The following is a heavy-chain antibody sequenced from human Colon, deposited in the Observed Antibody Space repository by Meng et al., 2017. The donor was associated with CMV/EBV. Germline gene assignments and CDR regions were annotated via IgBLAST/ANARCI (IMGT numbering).Heavy chain of an antibody. CDR2: IRYDGTTK. J-gene: IGHJ4*02. D-gene: IGHD3-3*01. Sequence: GESLKISCVASGFTFSSYGMHWVRQAPGKGLEWVAFIRYDGTTKYYTDSVKGRFTISRDNSKSTLYLQMDSLRAEDTAVYYCAKDRKRDAYYVFWSGFSVFDYWGQGTLVTVSS. V-gene: IGHV3-30*02. CDR1: GFTFSSYG. CDR3: AKDRKRDAYYVFWSGFSVFDY.